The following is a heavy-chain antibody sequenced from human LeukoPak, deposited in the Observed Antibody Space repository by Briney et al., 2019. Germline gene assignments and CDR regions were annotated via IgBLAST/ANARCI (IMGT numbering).Heavy chain of an antibody. D-gene: IGHD5-12*01. CDR1: GFTFSSYW. CDR3: ARERSVDIVANDY. CDR2: IKQDGSEK. V-gene: IGHV3-7*01. Sequence: GGSLRLSCAASGFTFSSYWMSWVRQAPGKGLEWVANIKQDGSEKYYVDSVKGRFTISRDNAKNSLCLQMNSLRAEDTAVYYCARERSVDIVANDYWGQGTLVTVSS. J-gene: IGHJ4*02.